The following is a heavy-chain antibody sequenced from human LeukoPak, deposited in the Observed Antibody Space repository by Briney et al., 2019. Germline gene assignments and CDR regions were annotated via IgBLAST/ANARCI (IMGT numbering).Heavy chain of an antibody. J-gene: IGHJ3*02. V-gene: IGHV4-38-2*02. Sequence: SETLSLTCTVSGYYISSDYYWGWIRQPPGKGLEWIGSIYHSGSTYDNPSLKSRVTISVDTSKNQFSLKLRSVTAADTAVYYCARISGGYQNDAFDIWGQGTMLTVSS. D-gene: IGHD3-22*01. CDR1: GYYISSDYY. CDR3: ARISGGYQNDAFDI. CDR2: IYHSGST.